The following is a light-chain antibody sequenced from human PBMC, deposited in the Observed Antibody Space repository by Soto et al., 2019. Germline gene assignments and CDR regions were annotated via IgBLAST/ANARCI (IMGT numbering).Light chain of an antibody. Sequence: SYELTQPLSMSVALGQTARITCVANNIGDKNAHWYQQKPGQAPVLVIYRDSDRPSGIPDRFSGSNSGNTATLTISRAQAGDEADYYCQVWDSSTVVFGGGTKLTVL. J-gene: IGLJ2*01. CDR1: NIGDKN. CDR2: RDS. V-gene: IGLV3-9*01. CDR3: QVWDSSTVV.